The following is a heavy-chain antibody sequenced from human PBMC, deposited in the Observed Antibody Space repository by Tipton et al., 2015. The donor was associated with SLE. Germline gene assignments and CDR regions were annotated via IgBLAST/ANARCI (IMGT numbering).Heavy chain of an antibody. CDR2: IHTSGST. Sequence: TLSLTCTVSGHSITNYYWSRIRHSAGKGLECIGRIHTSGSTNYNPSLKSRVTMSVDTSKNQVSLKLSSVTAADTALYYCARVGRLPMVRGSDYYSYYLDVWGKGTTVTVSS. D-gene: IGHD3-10*01. CDR3: ARVGRLPMVRGSDYYSYYLDV. CDR1: GHSITNYY. V-gene: IGHV4-4*07. J-gene: IGHJ6*03.